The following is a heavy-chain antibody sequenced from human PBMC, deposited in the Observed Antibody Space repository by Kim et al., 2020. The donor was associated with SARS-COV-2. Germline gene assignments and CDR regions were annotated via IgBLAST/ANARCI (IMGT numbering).Heavy chain of an antibody. CDR3: AREPVVTPVHYYYGMDV. CDR2: ISYDGSNK. CDR1: GFTFSSYA. V-gene: IGHV3-30*04. D-gene: IGHD2-21*02. J-gene: IGHJ6*02. Sequence: GGSLRLSCAASGFTFSSYAMHWVRQAPGKGLEWVAVISYDGSNKYYADSVKGRFTISRDNSKNTLYLQMNSLRAEDTAVYYCAREPVVTPVHYYYGMDVWGQGTTVTVSS.